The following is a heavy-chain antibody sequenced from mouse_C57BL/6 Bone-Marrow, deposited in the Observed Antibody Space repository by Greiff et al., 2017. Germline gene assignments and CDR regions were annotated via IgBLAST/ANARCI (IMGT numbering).Heavy chain of an antibody. D-gene: IGHD2-3*01. Sequence: EVQGVESGGGLVKPGGSLKLSCAASGFTFSSYAMSWVRQTPEKRLEWVATISDGGSYTYYPDNVKGRFTISRDNAKNNLYLQMSHLQSEDTAMYYCARDGMVRNYFDYWGQGTTLTVSS. CDR2: ISDGGSYT. J-gene: IGHJ2*01. V-gene: IGHV5-4*01. CDR1: GFTFSSYA. CDR3: ARDGMVRNYFDY.